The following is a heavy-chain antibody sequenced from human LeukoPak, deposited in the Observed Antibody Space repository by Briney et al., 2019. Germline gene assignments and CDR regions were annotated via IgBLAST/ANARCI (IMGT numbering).Heavy chain of an antibody. CDR2: ISSSGTTI. CDR1: GFTFSSYE. Sequence: PGGSLRLSCAASGFTFSSYEMNWVRQAPGKGLEWVSYISSSGTTIYLADSVKGRFTISRDNAKNSLYLKMDSLRAEDTAVYYCARSVAIDYWGQRTLVTVSS. CDR3: ARSVAIDY. D-gene: IGHD4-23*01. V-gene: IGHV3-48*03. J-gene: IGHJ4*02.